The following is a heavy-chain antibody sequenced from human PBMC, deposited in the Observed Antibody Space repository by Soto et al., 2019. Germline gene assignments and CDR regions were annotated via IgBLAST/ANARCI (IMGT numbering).Heavy chain of an antibody. V-gene: IGHV3-23*01. CDR3: AKAQYYHDSSGYYYDYYYYYGMDV. Sequence: EVQLLESGGGLVQPGGSLRLSCAASGFTFSSYAMSWVRQAPGKGLEWVSAISGSGGSTYYADSVKGRFTISRDNSKNTLYLQMNSLRAEDTAVYYCAKAQYYHDSSGYYYDYYYYYGMDVWGQGTTVTVSS. CDR1: GFTFSSYA. CDR2: ISGSGGST. D-gene: IGHD3-22*01. J-gene: IGHJ6*02.